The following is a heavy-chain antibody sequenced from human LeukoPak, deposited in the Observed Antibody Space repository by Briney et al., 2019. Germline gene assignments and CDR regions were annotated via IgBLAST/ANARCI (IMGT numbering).Heavy chain of an antibody. J-gene: IGHJ6*03. V-gene: IGHV3-7*01. Sequence: GGSLRLSCAASGFTFSSYWMSWVRQAPGKGLEWVANIKQDGSEKYYVDSVKGRFTISRDNAKNSLYLQMNSLRAEDMAVYYCARDCAYRSGIWYYYYMDVWGKGTTVTVSS. D-gene: IGHD3-10*01. CDR2: IKQDGSEK. CDR1: GFTFSSYW. CDR3: ARDCAYRSGIWYYYYMDV.